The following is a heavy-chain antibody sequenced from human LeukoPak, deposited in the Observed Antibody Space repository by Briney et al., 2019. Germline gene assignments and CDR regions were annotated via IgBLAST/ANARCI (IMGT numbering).Heavy chain of an antibody. J-gene: IGHJ4*02. CDR1: GFTFLHYG. D-gene: IGHD3-3*01. Sequence: GGSLRLSCAASGFTFLHYGMSWVRQAPGKGLEWVSAISGGGRDRTFHADAAKGHFTISTDDSEHTLYLQLNNLRAEGAAVYYCARSPLRLLARSSMGASYLDCWVRGTLVSVRS. CDR3: ARSPLRLLARSSMGASYLDC. V-gene: IGHV3-23*01. CDR2: ISGGGRDRT.